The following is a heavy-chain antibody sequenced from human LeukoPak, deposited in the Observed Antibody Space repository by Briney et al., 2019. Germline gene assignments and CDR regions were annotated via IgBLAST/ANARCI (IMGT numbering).Heavy chain of an antibody. J-gene: IGHJ4*02. D-gene: IGHD4-11*01. V-gene: IGHV4-39*01. Sequence: PSETLSLTCTVSGGSISSSSYYWGWIRQPPGKGLEWIGSIYYSGSTYYNPSLKSRVTISVDTSKNQFSLKLSSVTAADTAVYYCARLLQHPPFDYWGQGTLVTVSS. CDR3: ARLLQHPPFDY. CDR1: GGSISSSSYY. CDR2: IYYSGST.